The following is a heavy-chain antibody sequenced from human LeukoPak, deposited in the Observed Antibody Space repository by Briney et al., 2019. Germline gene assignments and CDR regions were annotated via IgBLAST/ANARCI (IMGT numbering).Heavy chain of an antibody. CDR3: ARMRGRYCSSNGCYVEY. Sequence: GGSLRLSCAASGFTLRSYTMNWVRQAPGKGLEWVAFIRYDGNNQYYADSVKGRFSISRDNSKSTVDLQMNSLRAEDTAVYYCARMRGRYCSSNGCYVEYWGQGALVTVSS. D-gene: IGHD2-2*01. CDR1: GFTLRSYT. V-gene: IGHV3-30*02. J-gene: IGHJ4*02. CDR2: IRYDGNNQ.